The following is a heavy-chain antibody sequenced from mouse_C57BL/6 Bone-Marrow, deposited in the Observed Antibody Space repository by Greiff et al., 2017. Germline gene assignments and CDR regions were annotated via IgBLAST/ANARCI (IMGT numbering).Heavy chain of an antibody. D-gene: IGHD3-3*01. J-gene: IGHJ3*01. CDR1: GYSITSGYY. CDR2: ISYDGSN. Sequence: ESGPGLVKPSQSLSLTCSVTGYSITSGYYWNWIRQFPGNKLAWMGYISYDGSNNYNPSLKNRISITRDTSKNQFFLKLNSVTTEYTATYYCARDDRDGAYWGQGTLVTVSA. V-gene: IGHV3-6*01. CDR3: ARDDRDGAY.